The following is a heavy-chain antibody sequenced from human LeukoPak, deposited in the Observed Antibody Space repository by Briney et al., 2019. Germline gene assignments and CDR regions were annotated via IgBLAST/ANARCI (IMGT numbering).Heavy chain of an antibody. V-gene: IGHV3-21*01. CDR1: GFTFSDYS. CDR3: ARLRRNSDRSDFFYYYDH. J-gene: IGHJ4*02. CDR2: VNTVSSYI. D-gene: IGHD3-22*01. Sequence: GESLRLSCAASGFTFSDYSMNWVPQAPGKGLEWVASVNTVSSYIYYADSMRGRFTISRDNAKNSLFLQMNSLRAEDTAVYYCARLRRNSDRSDFFYYYDHWGQGTLVTVSS.